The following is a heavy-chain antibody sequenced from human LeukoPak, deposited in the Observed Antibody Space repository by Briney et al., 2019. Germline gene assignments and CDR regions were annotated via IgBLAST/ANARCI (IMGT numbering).Heavy chain of an antibody. CDR2: ISYAGSNT. CDR1: GFTFSSYG. CDR3: AKPYYYGSRSYMDY. V-gene: IGHV3-30*18. D-gene: IGHD3-10*01. J-gene: IGHJ4*02. Sequence: RRSLRLSCAASGFTFSSYGMHWVRQAPGKGLGWVAVISYAGSNTYYADSVTGRFTISRDNSKNMLYLQMNSLRAEDTAVYYCAKPYYYGSRSYMDYWGQGTLVTVSS.